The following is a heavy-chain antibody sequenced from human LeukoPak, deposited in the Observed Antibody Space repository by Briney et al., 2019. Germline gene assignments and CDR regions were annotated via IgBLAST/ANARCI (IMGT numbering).Heavy chain of an antibody. CDR1: GGSIRSYY. D-gene: IGHD3-3*01. CDR2: IYTSGST. V-gene: IGHV4-4*07. Sequence: SETLSLTCTVSGGSIRSYYWSWIRQPAGKGLEWIGRIYTSGSTNYNPSLKSRVTISVDKSKNQFSLKLSSVTAADTAVYYCARETPYTIFGVVTLGMDVWGKGTTVTVSS. CDR3: ARETPYTIFGVVTLGMDV. J-gene: IGHJ6*04.